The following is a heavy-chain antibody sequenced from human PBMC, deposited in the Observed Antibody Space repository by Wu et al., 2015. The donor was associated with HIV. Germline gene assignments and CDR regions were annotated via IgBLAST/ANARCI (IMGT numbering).Heavy chain of an antibody. CDR2: ISAYNGHT. V-gene: IGHV1-18*01. CDR1: DYTFTSYG. CDR3: ARGIWYDSSGLDAFDI. J-gene: IGHJ3*02. Sequence: QVHLVQSGAEVKKPGASVKVSCKASDYTFTSYGISWVRQAPGQGLEWMGWISAYNGHTNYAQNLQGRVTMTTDTSTSTAYMELRSLRSDDTAVYYCARGIWYDSSGLDAFDIWGQGTMVTVSS. D-gene: IGHD3-22*01.